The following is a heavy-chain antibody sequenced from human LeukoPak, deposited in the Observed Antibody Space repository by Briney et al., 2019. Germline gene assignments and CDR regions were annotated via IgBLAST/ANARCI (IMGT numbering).Heavy chain of an antibody. CDR1: GGSISSSTYY. V-gene: IGHV4-39*01. CDR3: SRGSYDILTGYSTLGEY. D-gene: IGHD3-9*01. CDR2: VYYTGST. J-gene: IGHJ4*02. Sequence: PSETLSLTCTVSGGSISSSTYYWGWIRQPPGKGLEWIGSVYYTGSTYYNPSLKSRITILLDTSKNQISLKLSSVTAADTAVYYCSRGSYDILTGYSTLGEYWGQGTLVTVSS.